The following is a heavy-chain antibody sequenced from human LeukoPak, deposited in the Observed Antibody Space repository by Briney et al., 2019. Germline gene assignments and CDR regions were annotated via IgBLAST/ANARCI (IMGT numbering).Heavy chain of an antibody. CDR2: IYYSGST. D-gene: IGHD6-13*01. CDR3: ARGGDSSSWYGLGY. CDR1: GGSFSGYY. J-gene: IGHJ4*02. Sequence: SETLSLTCAVYGGSFSGYYWSWIRQPPGKGLEWIGYIYYSGSTNYNPSLKSRVTISVDTSKNQFSLKLSSVTAADTAVYYCARGGDSSSWYGLGYWGQGTLVTVSS. V-gene: IGHV4-59*01.